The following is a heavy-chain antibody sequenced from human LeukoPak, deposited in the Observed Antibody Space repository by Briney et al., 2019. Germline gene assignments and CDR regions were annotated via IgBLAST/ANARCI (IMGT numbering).Heavy chain of an antibody. CDR1: GYSFTSYW. D-gene: IGHD5-18*01. CDR2: IYPGDSDT. J-gene: IGHJ5*02. Sequence: VESLKISCKGSGYSFTSYWIRWVRQIPGKGLEWLGIIYPGDSDTRYSPSFQGQVTISADKSISTAYLQWSSLKASDTAMYYCARRKGVDTHNWLDPWGQGTLVTVSS. CDR3: ARRKGVDTHNWLDP. V-gene: IGHV5-51*01.